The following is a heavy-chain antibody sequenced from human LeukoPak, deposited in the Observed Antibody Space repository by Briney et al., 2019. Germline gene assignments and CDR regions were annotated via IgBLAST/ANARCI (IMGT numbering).Heavy chain of an antibody. D-gene: IGHD2-2*01. CDR1: GFTFSDYF. V-gene: IGHV3-11*04. CDR2: ISSSGSAI. CDR3: ATDKARQYQLQSYYYYYMDV. Sequence: GGSLRLSCVASGFTFSDYFMNWIRQAPGKGLERVSYISSSGSAIYYADSVKGRFTISRDNAKNSLYLQMNSLRAEDTAVYYCATDKARQYQLQSYYYYYMDVWGKGTTVTVSS. J-gene: IGHJ6*03.